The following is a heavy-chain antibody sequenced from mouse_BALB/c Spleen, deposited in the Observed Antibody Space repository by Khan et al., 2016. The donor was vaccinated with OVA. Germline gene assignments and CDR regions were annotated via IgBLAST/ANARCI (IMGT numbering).Heavy chain of an antibody. J-gene: IGHJ3*01. V-gene: IGHV5-4*02. Sequence: VQLKESGGDLVKPGGSLKLSCAASGFTFSDYYMYWVRQTPEKRLEWVATISDGGGYTYYLDSVKGRFTISRDDARNNLYLQMNSLKSEDTAMYYWARGFYGDPFAFWGQGTLVTVSA. CDR3: ARGFYGDPFAF. D-gene: IGHD2-13*01. CDR1: GFTFSDYY. CDR2: ISDGGGYT.